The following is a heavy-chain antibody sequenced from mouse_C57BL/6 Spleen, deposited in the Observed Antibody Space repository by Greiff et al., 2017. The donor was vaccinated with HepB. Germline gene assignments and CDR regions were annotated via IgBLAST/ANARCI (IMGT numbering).Heavy chain of an antibody. CDR2: IDPSDSYT. CDR3: ARGATVVEYYFDD. Sequence: QVQLQQPGAELVMPGASVKLSCKASGYTFTSYWMHWVKQRPGQGLEWIGEIDPSDSYTNYNQKFKGKSTLTVDKSSSTAYMQLSSLTSEDSAVYYGARGATVVEYYFDDWGQGTTLTVSS. D-gene: IGHD1-1*01. CDR1: GYTFTSYW. V-gene: IGHV1-69*01. J-gene: IGHJ2*01.